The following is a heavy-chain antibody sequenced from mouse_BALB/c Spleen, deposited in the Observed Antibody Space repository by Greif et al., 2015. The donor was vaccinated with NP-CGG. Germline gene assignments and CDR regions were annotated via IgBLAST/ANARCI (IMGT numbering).Heavy chain of an antibody. Sequence: EVQRVESGGGLVQPGESLKLSCESNEYEFPSHDMSWVRKTPEKRLELVAAINSDGGSTYYPDTMERRFTISRDNTKXTLSLQMSSLRSEDTALYYCARHGIDGNYGARDYWCQGTSVTVSS. V-gene: IGHV5-2*01. CDR2: INSDGGST. J-gene: IGHJ4*01. D-gene: IGHD2-1*01. CDR3: ARHGIDGNYGARDY. CDR1: EYEFPSHD.